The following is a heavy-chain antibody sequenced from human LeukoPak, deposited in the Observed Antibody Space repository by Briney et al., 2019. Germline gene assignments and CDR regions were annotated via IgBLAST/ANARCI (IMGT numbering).Heavy chain of an antibody. CDR3: ARDLLITNWFDP. V-gene: IGHV3-74*01. J-gene: IGHJ5*02. D-gene: IGHD5-24*01. Sequence: GGSLRLSCAASGFSFNNFAMSRVRQAPGEGLVWVSHINSDGRNTNYADSVKGRFTISRDNAKNTLYLQMNGLRAEDTAVYYCARDLLITNWFDPWGQGTLVTVSS. CDR1: GFSFNNFA. CDR2: INSDGRNT.